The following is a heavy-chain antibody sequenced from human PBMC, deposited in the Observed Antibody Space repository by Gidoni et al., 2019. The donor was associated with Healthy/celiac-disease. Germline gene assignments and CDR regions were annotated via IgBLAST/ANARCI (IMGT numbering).Heavy chain of an antibody. CDR1: GGSFSGYY. J-gene: IGHJ4*02. CDR3: ASSATGTN. CDR2: INHSGST. V-gene: IGHV4-34*01. D-gene: IGHD4-17*01. Sequence: QVQLQQWGAGLLKPSETLSLTCAVYGGSFSGYYWSWIRQPPGKGLEWIGEINHSGSTNYNPSLNSRVTISVDTSKNQFSLKLSSVTAADTAVYYCASSATGTNWGQGTLVTVSS.